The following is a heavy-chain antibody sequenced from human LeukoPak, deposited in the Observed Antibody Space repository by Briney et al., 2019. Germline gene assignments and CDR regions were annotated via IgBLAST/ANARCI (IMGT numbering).Heavy chain of an antibody. CDR1: GLTFRTYG. CDR2: IRFDASNK. CDR3: AKDALELRNYYYYMDV. J-gene: IGHJ6*03. Sequence: GGSLRLSCAASGLTFRTYGMHWVRQAPGQGLEWVAFIRFDASNKYYADSVKDRFTISRDNSKNTLYLQMNSLRGEDTAVYYCAKDALELRNYYYYMDVWGKGTTVTVSS. D-gene: IGHD1-7*01. V-gene: IGHV3-30*02.